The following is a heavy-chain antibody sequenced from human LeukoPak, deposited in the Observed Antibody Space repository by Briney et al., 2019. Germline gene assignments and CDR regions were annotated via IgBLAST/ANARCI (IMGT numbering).Heavy chain of an antibody. CDR3: AKDCGGDCYSEETYFDY. Sequence: SVKVSCKASGYTFTSYYMHWVRQAPGQGLEWMGGIIPIFGTANYAQKFQGRVTITADESTSTAYMELSSLRSEDTAVYYCAKDCGGDCYSEETYFDYWGQGTLVTVSS. D-gene: IGHD2-21*02. V-gene: IGHV1-69*13. CDR1: GYTFTSYY. CDR2: IIPIFGTA. J-gene: IGHJ4*02.